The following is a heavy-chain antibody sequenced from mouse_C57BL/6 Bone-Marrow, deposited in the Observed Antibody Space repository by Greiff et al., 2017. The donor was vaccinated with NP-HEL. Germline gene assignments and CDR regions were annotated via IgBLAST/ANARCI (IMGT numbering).Heavy chain of an antibody. D-gene: IGHD3-2*02. CDR2: IHPNSGST. Sequence: QVQLQQPGAELVKPGASVKLSCKASGYTFTSYWMHWVKQRPGQGLEWIGMIHPNSGSTNYNEKFKSKATLTVDKSSSTAYMQLSSLTSEDSAVYYCARETDSSGPYAMDYWGQGTSVTVSS. CDR1: GYTFTSYW. CDR3: ARETDSSGPYAMDY. V-gene: IGHV1-64*01. J-gene: IGHJ4*01.